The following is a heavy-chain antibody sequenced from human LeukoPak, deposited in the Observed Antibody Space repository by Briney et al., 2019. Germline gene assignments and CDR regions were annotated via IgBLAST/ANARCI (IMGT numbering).Heavy chain of an antibody. CDR3: ASRGYCSSTSCSIGVDY. Sequence: SETLSLTCTVSGGSISSSSYYWGWIRQPPGKGLEWIGEINHSGSTNYNPSLKSRVTISVDTSKNQFSLKLSSVTAADTAVYYCASRGYCSSTSCSIGVDYWGQGTLVTVSS. CDR1: GGSISSSSYY. J-gene: IGHJ4*02. CDR2: INHSGST. V-gene: IGHV4-39*07. D-gene: IGHD2-2*01.